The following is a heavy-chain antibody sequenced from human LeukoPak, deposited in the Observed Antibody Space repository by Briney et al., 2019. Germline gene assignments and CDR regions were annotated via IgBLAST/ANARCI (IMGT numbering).Heavy chain of an antibody. CDR2: IFTSGST. CDR3: ARRTYYYYMDV. J-gene: IGHJ6*03. CDR1: GGSLSSYY. V-gene: IGHV4-4*09. Sequence: PSETLSLTCIVPGGSLSSYYWSWIRQPPGKGLEWIGYIFTSGSTNYNPSLKSRVTISTDTSKNQFSLKLSSVTAADTAMYYCARRTYYYYMDVWGKGTTVIVSS.